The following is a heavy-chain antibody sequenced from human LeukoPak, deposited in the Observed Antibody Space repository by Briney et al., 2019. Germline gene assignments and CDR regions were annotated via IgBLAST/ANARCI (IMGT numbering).Heavy chain of an antibody. CDR2: IYYSGST. D-gene: IGHD3-22*01. V-gene: IGHV4-59*08. CDR1: GGSISSYY. Sequence: SETLSLTCTVSGGSISSYYWSWIRQPPGKGLEWIGYIYYSGSTNYNPSLKSRVTISVDTSKNQFSLKLSSVTAADMAVYYCARLEYDSIWDAFDIWGQGTMVTVSS. J-gene: IGHJ3*02. CDR3: ARLEYDSIWDAFDI.